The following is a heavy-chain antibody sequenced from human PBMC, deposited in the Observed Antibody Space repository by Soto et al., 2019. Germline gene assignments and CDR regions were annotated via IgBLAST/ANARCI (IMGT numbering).Heavy chain of an antibody. CDR3: VRCLAGGVGVPLLYWDF. CDR1: GFTFSNSW. Sequence: GGTLRISCSASGFTFSNSWMHWVRQVSGKGLEWVSRINADGTSTSYADSVKGRFTISRDNAKNTLYLHVNSLRAEDTAVYYYVRCLAGGVGVPLLYWDFWGQGARVTV. V-gene: IGHV3-74*01. J-gene: IGHJ1*01. D-gene: IGHD6-19*01. CDR2: INADGTST.